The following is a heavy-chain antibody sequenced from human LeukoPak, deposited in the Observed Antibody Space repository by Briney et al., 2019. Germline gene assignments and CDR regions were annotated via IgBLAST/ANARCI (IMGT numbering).Heavy chain of an antibody. J-gene: IGHJ4*02. V-gene: IGHV3-48*03. CDR2: IKSGGSSI. Sequence: GGSLRLSCATSGFTFGYYEMNWVRQAPGKGLEWVSYIKSGGSSIYYADSVKGRFTISRDDAKNSLYLQMNGLRPEDTAIYYCARVSYYYGSGSYRPTAVYYFDYWGQGTLVTVSS. D-gene: IGHD3-10*01. CDR3: ARVSYYYGSGSYRPTAVYYFDY. CDR1: GFTFGYYE.